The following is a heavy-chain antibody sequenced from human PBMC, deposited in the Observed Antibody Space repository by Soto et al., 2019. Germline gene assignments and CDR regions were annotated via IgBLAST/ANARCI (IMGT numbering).Heavy chain of an antibody. Sequence: SETLSLTCTVSGGSISSGDYYWSWIRQHPGKGLEWIGTIYFSGTTYYNPSLKSRVTISVDTSKSQFSLKLSSVTAADTAVYYCARRDRSGFSYWLDTWGQGTLVTVS. CDR3: ARRDRSGFSYWLDT. D-gene: IGHD3-22*01. J-gene: IGHJ5*02. CDR1: GGSISSGDYY. CDR2: IYFSGTT. V-gene: IGHV4-31*03.